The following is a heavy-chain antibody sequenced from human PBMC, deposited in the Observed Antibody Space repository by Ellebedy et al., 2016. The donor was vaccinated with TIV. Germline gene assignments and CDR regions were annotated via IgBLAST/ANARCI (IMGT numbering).Heavy chain of an antibody. V-gene: IGHV3-15*07. CDR2: IKSKTDGGTT. CDR3: ATEIRECGGPGCSQFDY. Sequence: GGSLRLXXAASGFTFTNAWMNWVRQAPGKGLEWVGHIKSKTDGGTTHFAAPVKGRFTISRDDSNDTLYLHMSSLKTDDTAVYYCATEIRECGGPGCSQFDYWGQGTLVTVSS. J-gene: IGHJ4*02. CDR1: GFTFTNAW. D-gene: IGHD2-21*01.